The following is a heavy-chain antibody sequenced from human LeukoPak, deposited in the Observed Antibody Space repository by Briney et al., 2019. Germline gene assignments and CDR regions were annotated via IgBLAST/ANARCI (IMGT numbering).Heavy chain of an antibody. J-gene: IGHJ4*02. D-gene: IGHD2-21*02. V-gene: IGHV1-18*01. CDR3: ASGPDCGGDCIY. Sequence: ASVKVSCKGSGYTFTSYGISWVRQAPGQGLEWMGWISAYNGNTNYAQKLQGRVTMTTDTSTSTAYMELRSLRSDDTAVYYCASGPDCGGDCIYWGQGTLVTVSS. CDR2: ISAYNGNT. CDR1: GYTFTSYG.